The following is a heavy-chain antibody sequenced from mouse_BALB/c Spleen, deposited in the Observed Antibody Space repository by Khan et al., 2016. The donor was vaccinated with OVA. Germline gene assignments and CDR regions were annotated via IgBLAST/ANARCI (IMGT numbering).Heavy chain of an antibody. CDR2: ISSGGSYT. CDR1: GFTFSSYG. D-gene: IGHD2-2*01. CDR3: AREGFYGYYFDY. J-gene: IGHJ2*01. Sequence: EVELVESGGDLVKPGGSLKLSCAASGFTFSSYGMSWVRQTPDKRLEWVATISSGGSYTYYPDRVKGRFTISRDNAKNTLYLQMSSLKSEDTAMYYCAREGFYGYYFDYWGQGTTLTVSS. V-gene: IGHV5-6*01.